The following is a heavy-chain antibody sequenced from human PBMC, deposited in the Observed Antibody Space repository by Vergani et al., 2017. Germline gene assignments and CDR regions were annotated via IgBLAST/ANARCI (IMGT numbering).Heavy chain of an antibody. CDR3: AKAGSVTSGSLQYNFYMDV. Sequence: QVQLVESGGGVVQPGGSLRLSCAASRFTFSSFAMHWVRQAPGKGLEWVAVISNDGSKKYYADSVKGRFTISRDNSKNTLDLQMNSLRTQDTAVYYCAKAGSVTSGSLQYNFYMDVWGKGTTVTVS. V-gene: IGHV3-30*18. D-gene: IGHD3-10*01. J-gene: IGHJ6*03. CDR2: ISNDGSKK. CDR1: RFTFSSFA.